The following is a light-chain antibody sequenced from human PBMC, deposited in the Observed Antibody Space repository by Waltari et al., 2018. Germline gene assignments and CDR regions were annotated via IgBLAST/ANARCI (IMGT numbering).Light chain of an antibody. CDR1: SSNIGNYF. CDR3: ATWDNSLTAVV. CDR2: DNY. Sequence: QSVLTQPPSVSAAPGQKVTISCSGSSSNIGNYFVSWYHQLPGATPKLLIYDNYKRPSGIPDRFSASKSGTSATLDITGLQIGDETDYYCATWDNSLTAVVFGGGTKLTVL. V-gene: IGLV1-51*01. J-gene: IGLJ2*01.